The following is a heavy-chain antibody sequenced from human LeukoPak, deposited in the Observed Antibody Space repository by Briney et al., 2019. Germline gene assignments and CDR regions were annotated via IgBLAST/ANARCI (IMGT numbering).Heavy chain of an antibody. V-gene: IGHV4-59*01. D-gene: IGHD3-22*01. CDR2: IYYSGST. CDR1: SGSISSYY. J-gene: IGHJ3*02. Sequence: SETLSLTCTVSSGSISSYYWSWIRQPPGKGLEWIGYIYYSGSTNYNPSLKSRVTISVDTSKNQFSLKLGSVTAADTAVYYCARVTLSYYYDSSGRLGDAFDIWGQGTMVTVSS. CDR3: ARVTLSYYYDSSGRLGDAFDI.